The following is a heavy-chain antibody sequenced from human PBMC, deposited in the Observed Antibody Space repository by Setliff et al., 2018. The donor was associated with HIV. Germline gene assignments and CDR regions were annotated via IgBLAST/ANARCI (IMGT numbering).Heavy chain of an antibody. V-gene: IGHV1-2*06. J-gene: IGHJ4*02. D-gene: IGHD5-12*01. CDR3: ARDDRAVATIL. CDR1: GYSFTGYY. CDR2: INPDSGGA. Sequence: GASVKVSCKASGYSFTGYYMQWVRQAPGQGLEWMGRINPDSGGANYAQKFQGRVTMTRDTSISTAYMELSSLRSDDTAVYYCARDDRAVATILWGQGTLVTVSS.